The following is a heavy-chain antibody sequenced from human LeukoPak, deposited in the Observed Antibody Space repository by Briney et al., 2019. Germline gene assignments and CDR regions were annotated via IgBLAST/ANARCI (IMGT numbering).Heavy chain of an antibody. CDR2: IYHSGST. V-gene: IGHV4-30-2*01. CDR3: ARDAIYSSSWYFDY. D-gene: IGHD6-13*01. CDR1: GGSISSGGYS. Sequence: SETLSLTCAVSGGSISSGGYSWSWIRQPPGKGLEWIGYIYHSGSTYYNPSLKSRVTISVDRSKNQFSLKLSSVTAADTAVYYSARDAIYSSSWYFDYWGQGTLVTVSS. J-gene: IGHJ4*02.